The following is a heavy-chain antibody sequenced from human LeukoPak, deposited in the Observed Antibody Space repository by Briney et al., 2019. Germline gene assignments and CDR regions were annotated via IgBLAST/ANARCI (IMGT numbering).Heavy chain of an antibody. V-gene: IGHV1-18*01. D-gene: IGHD1-26*01. J-gene: IGHJ5*02. CDR3: ARDLVGATTTEFDP. Sequence: ASVKVSCKASGYTITSYGISWVRQAPGQGLEWMGWISAYNGNTNYAQKLQGRVTMTTDTSTSTAYMELRSLRSDDTAVYYCARDLVGATTTEFDPWGQGTLVTVSS. CDR2: ISAYNGNT. CDR1: GYTITSYG.